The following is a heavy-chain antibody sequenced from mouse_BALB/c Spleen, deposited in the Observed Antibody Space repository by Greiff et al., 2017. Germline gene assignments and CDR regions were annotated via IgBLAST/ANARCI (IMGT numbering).Heavy chain of an antibody. D-gene: IGHD2-3*01. CDR1: GFTFSSYA. CDR3: ARGFDGYYGAY. Sequence: EVHLVESGGGLVKPGGSLKLSCAASGFTFSSYAMSWVRQTPEKRLEWVASISSGGSTYYPDSVKGRFTISRDNARNILYLQMSSLRSEDTAMYYCARGFDGYYGAYWGQGTLVTVSA. J-gene: IGHJ3*01. CDR2: ISSGGST. V-gene: IGHV5-6-5*01.